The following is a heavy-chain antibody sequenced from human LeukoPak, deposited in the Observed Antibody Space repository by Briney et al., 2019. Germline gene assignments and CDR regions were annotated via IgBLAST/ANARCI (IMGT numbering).Heavy chain of an antibody. CDR2: INTYNGNT. D-gene: IGHD3-22*01. CDR1: GYTFTSYV. Sequence: ASMKVSCKASGYTFTSYVTSWVRQAPGQGLEWMGWINTYNGNTNYAQKFQGSVTMTTDTSTSTAYLELRSLRSDDTAVYYCARDSTPWDTMITDAMDVWGQGTPVTFSS. CDR3: ARDSTPWDTMITDAMDV. V-gene: IGHV1-18*01. J-gene: IGHJ6*02.